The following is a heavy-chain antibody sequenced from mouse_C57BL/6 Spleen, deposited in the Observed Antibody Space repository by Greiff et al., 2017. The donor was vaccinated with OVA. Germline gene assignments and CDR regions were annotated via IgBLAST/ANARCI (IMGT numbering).Heavy chain of an antibody. CDR2: IDPETGGT. V-gene: IGHV1-15*01. D-gene: IGHD4-1*01. CDR1: GYTFTDYE. Sequence: VQLVESGAELVRPGASVTLSCKASGYTFTDYEMHWVKQTPVHGLEWIGAIDPETGGTAYNQKFKGKAILTADKSSSTAYMELRSLTSEDSAVYYCTRRGTGSWFAYWGQGTLVTVSA. CDR3: TRRGTGSWFAY. J-gene: IGHJ3*01.